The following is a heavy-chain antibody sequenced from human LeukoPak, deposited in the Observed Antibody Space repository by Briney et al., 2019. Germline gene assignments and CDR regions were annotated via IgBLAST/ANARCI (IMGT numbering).Heavy chain of an antibody. V-gene: IGHV1-18*01. CDR1: DYTFPTYG. J-gene: IGHJ5*02. CDR3: AGGGLWFGELPFDP. D-gene: IGHD3-10*01. Sequence: ASMKVSCKASDYTFPTYGISWVRQAPGQGLEWMGWINAYNGDTNYAQKFQGRVTMTTDTSTSTAYMELRSLRSDDTAVYYYAGGGLWFGELPFDPWGQGTLVTVSS. CDR2: INAYNGDT.